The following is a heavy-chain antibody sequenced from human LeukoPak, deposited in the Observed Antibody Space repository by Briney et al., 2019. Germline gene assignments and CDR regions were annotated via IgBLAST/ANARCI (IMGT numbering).Heavy chain of an antibody. CDR1: GVSLSGYY. Sequence: KASETLSLTCAVYGVSLSGYYWTWIRQSPGKGLEWIGEINHSGNSNYNPSLKSRLTISIDTSKNQFSPKLNSVTAADTAVYFCAKRQSYDYTWGSYRRAPVDYWGQGTLVTVSS. J-gene: IGHJ4*02. CDR3: AKRQSYDYTWGSYRRAPVDY. V-gene: IGHV4-34*01. D-gene: IGHD3-16*02. CDR2: INHSGNS.